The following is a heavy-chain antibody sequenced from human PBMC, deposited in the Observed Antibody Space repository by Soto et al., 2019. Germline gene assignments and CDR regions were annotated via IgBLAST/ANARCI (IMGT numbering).Heavy chain of an antibody. Sequence: SETLSLTCTVSGGPISSSSYYWGWIRQPPGKGLEWIGSIYYSGSTYYNPSLKSRVTISVDTSKNQFSLKLSSVTAADTAVYYCARQRSGYDYFDYWGQGTLVTVSS. CDR2: IYYSGST. J-gene: IGHJ4*02. CDR3: ARQRSGYDYFDY. V-gene: IGHV4-39*01. CDR1: GGPISSSSYY. D-gene: IGHD5-12*01.